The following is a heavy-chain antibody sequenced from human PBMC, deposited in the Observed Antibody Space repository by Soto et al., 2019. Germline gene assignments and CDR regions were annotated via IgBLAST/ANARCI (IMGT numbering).Heavy chain of an antibody. D-gene: IGHD1-26*01. J-gene: IGHJ6*02. Sequence: GRSLRLSCAASGFTFSSYAMHWVRQAPGKGLEWVAVISYDGSNKYYADSVKGRFTISRDNSKNTLYLQMNSLRAEDTAVYYCFRENYFSDHGMDVWGQGTTVTVSS. CDR2: ISYDGSNK. V-gene: IGHV3-30-3*01. CDR3: FRENYFSDHGMDV. CDR1: GFTFSSYA.